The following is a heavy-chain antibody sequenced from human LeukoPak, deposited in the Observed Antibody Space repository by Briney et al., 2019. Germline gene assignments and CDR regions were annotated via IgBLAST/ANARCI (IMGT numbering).Heavy chain of an antibody. Sequence: PSETLSLTCAVYGGSFSGYYWSWIRQPPGXXXEWIGEVNHSGSTNYNPSLKSRVTISVDTSKNQFSLKLSSVTAADTAVYYCATKGDCSSTSCPIDYWGQGTLVTVSS. V-gene: IGHV4-34*01. CDR3: ATKGDCSSTSCPIDY. J-gene: IGHJ4*02. D-gene: IGHD2-2*01. CDR2: VNHSGST. CDR1: GGSFSGYY.